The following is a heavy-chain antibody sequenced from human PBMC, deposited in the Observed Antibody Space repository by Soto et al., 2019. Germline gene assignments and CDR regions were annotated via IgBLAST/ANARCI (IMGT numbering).Heavy chain of an antibody. CDR3: ARLGRKNYYDSSGYWPY. Sequence: GASVKVSCKASGYIFTSYYLHWVRQAPGQGLEWMGWINPFDGSRMFAQKLQGRVTMTTDTSTSTAYMELRSLRSDDTAVYYCARLGRKNYYDSSGYWPYWGQGTLVTSPQ. CDR1: GYIFTSYY. J-gene: IGHJ4*02. D-gene: IGHD3-22*01. CDR2: INPFDGSR. V-gene: IGHV1-18*04.